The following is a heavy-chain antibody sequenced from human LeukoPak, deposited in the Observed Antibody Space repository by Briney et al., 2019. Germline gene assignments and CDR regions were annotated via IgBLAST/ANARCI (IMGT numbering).Heavy chain of an antibody. Sequence: GGSLRLSCEASGFPFSSYAMNWVRQAPGKGLEWVSTISGSGGSTYYADSVKGRFTISRDKSKNTVYLQMNSLRAEDTAVYYCAKERGYGYNHIDYWGQGTLVTVSS. V-gene: IGHV3-23*01. CDR1: GFPFSSYA. D-gene: IGHD5-24*01. CDR3: AKERGYGYNHIDY. CDR2: ISGSGGST. J-gene: IGHJ4*02.